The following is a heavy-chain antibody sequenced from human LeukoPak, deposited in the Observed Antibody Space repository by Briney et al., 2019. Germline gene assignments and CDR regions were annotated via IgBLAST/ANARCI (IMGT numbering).Heavy chain of an antibody. Sequence: ASVKVSCKASGYTYASYDINWVRQATGQGLEWMGWMNPNSGDTHFTQKFQGRVTMTRDSSISTAYMELSRLRSDDTAVYYCARDERYDSSGYPFDYWGQGTLVTVSS. CDR2: MNPNSGDT. CDR3: ARDERYDSSGYPFDY. CDR1: GYTYASYD. D-gene: IGHD3-22*01. V-gene: IGHV1-2*02. J-gene: IGHJ4*02.